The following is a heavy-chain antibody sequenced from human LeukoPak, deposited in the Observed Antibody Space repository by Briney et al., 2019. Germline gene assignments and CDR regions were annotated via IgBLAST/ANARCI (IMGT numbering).Heavy chain of an antibody. J-gene: IGHJ4*02. CDR3: AKVYGSGSYPMCYFDY. Sequence: GGSLRLSCAASGFTFSSYGMHWVRQAPGKGLEWVAFTRYDGSNKYYADSVKGRFTISRDNSKNTLYLQMNSLRAEDTAVYYCAKVYGSGSYPMCYFDYWGQGTLVTVSS. CDR2: TRYDGSNK. V-gene: IGHV3-30*02. D-gene: IGHD3-10*01. CDR1: GFTFSSYG.